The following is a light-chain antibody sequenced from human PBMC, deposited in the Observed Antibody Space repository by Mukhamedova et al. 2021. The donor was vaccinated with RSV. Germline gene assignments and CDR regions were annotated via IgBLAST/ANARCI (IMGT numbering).Light chain of an antibody. V-gene: IGKV1-5*03. CDR2: TAS. CDR3: QLYNSYSFT. J-gene: IGKJ3*01. Sequence: WYQRRVHGKAPKLLIYTASSLESGVPPRFSGGGSGTEFTLTISSLQPDDFATYYCQLYNSYSFTFGPGTKVDV.